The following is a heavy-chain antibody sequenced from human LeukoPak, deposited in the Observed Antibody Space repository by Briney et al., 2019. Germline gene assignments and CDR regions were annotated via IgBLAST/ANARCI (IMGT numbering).Heavy chain of an antibody. Sequence: GGPLRLSCAAPGFAFSNAWMNWVRQGPGKGLEWVGRVKSRADGGTTDYAAPVKGRFSISRDDSRDTLYLQMSSLKSDDTGVYYCATDPLPLEMGTIPGSCWGQGTLVTGSS. CDR3: ATDPLPLEMGTIPGSC. D-gene: IGHD5-24*01. V-gene: IGHV3-15*01. CDR1: GFAFSNAW. CDR2: VKSRADGGTT. J-gene: IGHJ4*02.